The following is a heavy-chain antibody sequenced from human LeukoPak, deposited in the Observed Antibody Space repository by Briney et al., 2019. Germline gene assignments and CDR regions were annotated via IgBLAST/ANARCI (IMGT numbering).Heavy chain of an antibody. V-gene: IGHV3-49*04. CDR1: GFTFGDYA. Sequence: GGSLRLSCTASGFTFGDYAMSWVRQAPGKGLEWVGFIRSKAYGGTTEYAAPVKGRFTISRDDSKSIAYQQMNSLKTEDTAVYYCTRAGYSYGFFFDYWGQGTLVTVSS. CDR2: IRSKAYGGTT. D-gene: IGHD5-18*01. J-gene: IGHJ4*02. CDR3: TRAGYSYGFFFDY.